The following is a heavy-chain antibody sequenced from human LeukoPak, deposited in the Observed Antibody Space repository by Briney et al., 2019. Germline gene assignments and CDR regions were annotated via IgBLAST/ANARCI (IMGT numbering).Heavy chain of an antibody. D-gene: IGHD3-3*01. CDR2: ISSSSTYI. V-gene: IGHV3-21*01. Sequence: GGSLRPSCAASGFTLSTYNMNWVRQAPGKGLEWLSSISSSSTYIYYADSVKGRFTISRDNAKNSLYLQMNTLRVEDTAVYYCARAHITIFGVVTYPFDYWGQGTLVTVSS. CDR1: GFTLSTYN. J-gene: IGHJ4*02. CDR3: ARAHITIFGVVTYPFDY.